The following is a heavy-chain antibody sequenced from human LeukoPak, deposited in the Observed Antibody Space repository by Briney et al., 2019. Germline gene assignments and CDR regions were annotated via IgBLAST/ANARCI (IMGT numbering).Heavy chain of an antibody. CDR1: GGSISSSNW. D-gene: IGHD6-19*01. CDR2: IYHSGST. V-gene: IGHV4-4*02. CDR3: ARGPIAVAGTYYYGMDV. Sequence: SGTLSLTCAVSGGSISSSNWWRWVRQPPGKGLEWIGEIYHSGSTKYNPSLKSRVTISVDKSKNQFSLKLSSVTAADTAVYYCARGPIAVAGTYYYGMDVWGQGTTVTVSS. J-gene: IGHJ6*02.